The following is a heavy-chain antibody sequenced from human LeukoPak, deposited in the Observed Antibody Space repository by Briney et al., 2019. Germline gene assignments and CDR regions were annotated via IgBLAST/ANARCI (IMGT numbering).Heavy chain of an antibody. V-gene: IGHV4-34*01. CDR2: INHSGST. J-gene: IGHJ4*02. CDR1: GGSFSGYY. Sequence: SETLSLTCAVYGGSFSGYYWSWIRQPPGKGLEWIGEINHSGSTNYNPSLKSRVTISVDTSKNQFSLKLSSVTAADTAVYYCAREGSRYYSDYWGQGTLVTVPS. D-gene: IGHD3-10*01. CDR3: AREGSRYYSDY.